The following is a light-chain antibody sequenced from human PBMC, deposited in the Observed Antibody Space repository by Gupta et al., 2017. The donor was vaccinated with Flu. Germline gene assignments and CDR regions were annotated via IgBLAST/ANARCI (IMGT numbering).Light chain of an antibody. J-gene: IGLJ3*02. CDR2: QDS. CDR1: KLGDKY. V-gene: IGLV3-1*01. Sequence: SYELTQPPSVSVSPGQTASITCSGDKLGDKYACWYQQTPGPSTVLVNYQDSKRPSGIPELFYGTNYAKTAPLIIRGTQAMEDAYYCCPEWDSSTCVFGGGTKLTVL. CDR3: PEWDSSTCV.